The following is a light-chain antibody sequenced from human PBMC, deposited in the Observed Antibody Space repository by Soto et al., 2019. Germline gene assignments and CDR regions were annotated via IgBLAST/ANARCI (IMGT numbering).Light chain of an antibody. CDR3: CSYASSSSYV. J-gene: IGLJ1*01. Sequence: QSALTQPASVSGSPGQSITISCSGTTSDVGGYNLVSWYQQHTAKAPKLLIYEGTQRPSGVSSRFSGSKSGNTASLTISGLQAVDEADYYCCSYASSSSYVFGTGTEVTVL. CDR2: EGT. CDR1: TSDVGGYNL. V-gene: IGLV2-23*01.